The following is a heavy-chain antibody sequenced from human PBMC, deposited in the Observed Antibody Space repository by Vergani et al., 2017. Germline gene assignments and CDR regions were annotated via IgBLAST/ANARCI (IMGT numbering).Heavy chain of an antibody. J-gene: IGHJ6*02. CDR2: ISYSWST. Sequence: QLQLQESGPGLVKPSETLSLTCTVSGGSISSSSYYWGWIRQPPGKGLEWIGSISYSWSTYYNPSLKSRVTISVDTSKNQFSLKLSSVTAADTAVYYCARHLAYCGGDCYPYYYGMDVWGQGP. V-gene: IGHV4-39*01. CDR3: ARHLAYCGGDCYPYYYGMDV. CDR1: GGSISSSSYY. D-gene: IGHD2-21*02.